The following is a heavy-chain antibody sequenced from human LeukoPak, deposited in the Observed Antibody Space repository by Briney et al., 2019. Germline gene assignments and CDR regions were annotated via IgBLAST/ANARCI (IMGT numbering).Heavy chain of an antibody. CDR3: ARRRGPYYFDY. Sequence: PSETLSLTCTVSGGSISSYYWSWIRQPPGKGLEWIGYIYYSGSTYYNPSLKSRVTISVDTSKNQFSLKLSSVTAADTAVYYCARRRGPYYFDYWGQGTLVTVSS. CDR1: GGSISSYY. V-gene: IGHV4-59*04. CDR2: IYYSGST. J-gene: IGHJ4*02. D-gene: IGHD3-10*01.